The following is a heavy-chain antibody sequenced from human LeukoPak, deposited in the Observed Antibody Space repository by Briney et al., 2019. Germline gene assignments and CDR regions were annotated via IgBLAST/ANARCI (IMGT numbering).Heavy chain of an antibody. CDR2: IIPILGIA. CDR1: GGTFSSYA. D-gene: IGHD6-19*01. V-gene: IGHV1-69*04. Sequence: SVKVSCKASGGTFSSYAISWVRQAPGQGLEWMGRIIPILGIANYAQKFQGRVTITADKSTSTAYMELSSLRSEDTAVYYCARVGYSSGWYPSDYWGQGTLVTVSS. J-gene: IGHJ4*02. CDR3: ARVGYSSGWYPSDY.